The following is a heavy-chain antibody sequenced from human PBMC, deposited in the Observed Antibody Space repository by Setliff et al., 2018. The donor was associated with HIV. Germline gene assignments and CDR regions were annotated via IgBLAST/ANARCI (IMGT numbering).Heavy chain of an antibody. CDR1: GGTFSSYA. V-gene: IGHV1-69*13. Sequence: SVKVSCKASGGTFSSYAISWVRQAPGQGLEWMGGIIPIFGTANYAQKFQGRVTITADESTSTAYMELSSLRSDDTAVYYCARGMDYYDTSGYYQYYFDYWGQGTLVTVSS. CDR3: ARGMDYYDTSGYYQYYFDY. J-gene: IGHJ4*02. D-gene: IGHD3-22*01. CDR2: IIPIFGTA.